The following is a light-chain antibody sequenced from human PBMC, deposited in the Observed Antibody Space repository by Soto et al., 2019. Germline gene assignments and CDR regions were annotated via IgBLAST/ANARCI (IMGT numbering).Light chain of an antibody. CDR3: QQSYRTPRT. CDR2: AAS. Sequence: DIQMTQSPSSLSASVGDRVTITCQASQDISNYLNWYQQKPGKAPNLLIYAASNLESGVPSRFSGSGSRADFTLTISSLQPEDFATYYCQQSYRTPRTFGQGTKVDIK. J-gene: IGKJ1*01. V-gene: IGKV1-39*01. CDR1: QDISNY.